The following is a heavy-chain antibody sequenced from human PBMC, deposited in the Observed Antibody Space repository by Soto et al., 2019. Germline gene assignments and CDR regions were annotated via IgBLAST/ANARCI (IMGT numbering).Heavy chain of an antibody. J-gene: IGHJ6*02. CDR2: ISTSSSFI. CDR1: GFTFRSHS. Sequence: GGSLRLSCEGSGFTFRSHSMNWVRQAPGRGLEWVASISTSSSFIYYGDSVRGRFIISRDNAKNSLDLQMDSLRVEDTAVYYCEXENKQINKSTSLSSVFHGMDVWGQGITVTVSS. D-gene: IGHD2-2*01. V-gene: IGHV3-21*01. CDR3: EXENKQINKSTSLSSVFHGMDV.